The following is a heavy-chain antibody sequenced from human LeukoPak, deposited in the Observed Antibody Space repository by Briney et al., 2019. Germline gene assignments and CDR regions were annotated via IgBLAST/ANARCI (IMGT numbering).Heavy chain of an antibody. CDR1: GFNFHRYT. Sequence: GGSLRLSCATSGFNFHRYTIHWVCRAPGKGLEWVSLAGWAGGTTYYSDSVRGRFTISRDSGRNSVYLQMNSLTTDDTAFYFCAKELDTMFFDYWGQGALVTVSS. CDR2: AGWAGGTT. V-gene: IGHV3-43*01. D-gene: IGHD3-10*02. CDR3: AKELDTMFFDY. J-gene: IGHJ4*02.